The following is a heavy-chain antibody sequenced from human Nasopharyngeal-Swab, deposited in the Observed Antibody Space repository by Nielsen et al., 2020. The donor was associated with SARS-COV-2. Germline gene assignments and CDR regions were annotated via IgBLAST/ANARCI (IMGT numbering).Heavy chain of an antibody. J-gene: IGHJ4*02. CDR1: GGSISSGGYY. V-gene: IGHV4-31*03. CDR2: IYYSGST. CDR3: ARVFEAAAGLDY. Sequence: SETLSLTCTVSGGSISSGGYYWSWIRQHPGKGLEWIGYIYYSGSTYYNPSLKSRVTISVGTSKNQFSLKLSSVTAADTAVYYCARVFEAAAGLDYWGQGTLVTVSS. D-gene: IGHD6-13*01.